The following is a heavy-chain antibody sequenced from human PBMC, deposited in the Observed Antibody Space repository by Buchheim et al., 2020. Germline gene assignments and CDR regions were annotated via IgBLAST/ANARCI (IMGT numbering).Heavy chain of an antibody. Sequence: EVQLVESGGGLVKPGGSLRLSCAASGFTFSSYSMNWVRQAPGKGLEWVSFIRIISDYIYYADSVKGRFTISRDNAKNSLYLQMNSLRAEDTAVYYCVRYNNYYFDLWGRGSL. CDR1: GFTFSSYS. V-gene: IGHV3-21*01. D-gene: IGHD4-11*01. CDR3: VRYNNYYFDL. J-gene: IGHJ2*01. CDR2: IRIISDYI.